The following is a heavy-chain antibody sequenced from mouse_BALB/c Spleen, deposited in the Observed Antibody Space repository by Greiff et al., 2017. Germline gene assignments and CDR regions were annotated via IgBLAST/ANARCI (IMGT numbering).Heavy chain of an antibody. D-gene: IGHD2-4*01. CDR1: GFTFSSYG. V-gene: IGHV5-6*01. CDR3: ARQGNYDYEYAMDY. CDR2: ISSGGSYT. J-gene: IGHJ4*01. Sequence: EVKLVESGGDLVKPGGSLKLSCAASGFTFSSYGMSWVRQTPDKRLEWVATISSGGSYTYYPDSVKGRFTISRDNAKNTLYLQMSSLKSEDTAMYYCARQGNYDYEYAMDYWGQGTSVTVSS.